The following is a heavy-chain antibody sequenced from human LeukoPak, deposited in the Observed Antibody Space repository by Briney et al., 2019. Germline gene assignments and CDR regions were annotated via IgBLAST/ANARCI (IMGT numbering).Heavy chain of an antibody. J-gene: IGHJ4*02. D-gene: IGHD3-10*01. CDR2: ITPNSGGT. CDR1: GYTFTGQY. V-gene: IGHV1-2*02. Sequence: GASVKVSCKASGYTFTGQYLHWVRQAPGQGLEWMGWITPNSGGTNYAQKFQGRVTMTRDTSITTAYMELSRLRSDDTAVYFCATGSGTYSLDYWGQGTLVTVSS. CDR3: ATGSGTYSLDY.